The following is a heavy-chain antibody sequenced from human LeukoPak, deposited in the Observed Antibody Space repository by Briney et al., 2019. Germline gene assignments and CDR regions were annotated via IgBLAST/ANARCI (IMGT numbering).Heavy chain of an antibody. V-gene: IGHV1-8*03. Sequence: ASVKVSCKASGYTFTSYDINWVRQATGQGLEWMGWMNPNSGNTGYAQKFQGRVTITRNTSISTAYMELSSLRSEDTAVYYCARGAPHGYSSSWYYYYYMDVWGKGTTVTISS. CDR2: MNPNSGNT. CDR3: ARGAPHGYSSSWYYYYYMDV. CDR1: GYTFTSYD. J-gene: IGHJ6*03. D-gene: IGHD6-13*01.